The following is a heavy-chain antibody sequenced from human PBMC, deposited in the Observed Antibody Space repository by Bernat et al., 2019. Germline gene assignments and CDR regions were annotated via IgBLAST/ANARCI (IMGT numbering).Heavy chain of an antibody. CDR3: AKDFGGGWSRFED. CDR1: GFTFSSYK. CDR2: ISGSGDET. V-gene: IGHV3-23*01. D-gene: IGHD6-19*01. J-gene: IGHJ4*02. Sequence: EVQLLESGGGLVQPGGSLRLTCAASGFTFSSYKISWVRQSPGKGLEWVSAISGSGDETHYVDSVKGRFTISRDNSKNTLYLQMNSLRAEDTAIYYCAKDFGGGWSRFEDWGQGALVTVSS.